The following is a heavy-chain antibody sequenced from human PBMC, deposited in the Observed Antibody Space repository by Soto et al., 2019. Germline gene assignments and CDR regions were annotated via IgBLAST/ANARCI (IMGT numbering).Heavy chain of an antibody. CDR2: ISSSGSTI. CDR1: GFTFSDYY. J-gene: IGHJ6*03. V-gene: IGHV3-11*01. D-gene: IGHD2-2*01. Sequence: GGSLRLSCAASGFTFSDYYMSWIRQAPGKGLEWVSYISSSGSTIYYADSVKGRFTISRDNAKNSLYLQMNSLRAEDTAVYYCARGGRDIVVVPAAMHRSYYYYMDVWGKGTTVTVSS. CDR3: ARGGRDIVVVPAAMHRSYYYYMDV.